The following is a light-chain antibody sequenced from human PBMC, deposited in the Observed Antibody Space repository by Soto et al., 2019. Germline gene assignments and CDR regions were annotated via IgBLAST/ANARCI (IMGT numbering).Light chain of an antibody. CDR2: DVS. V-gene: IGLV2-14*01. J-gene: IGLJ7*01. Sequence: SALTQPAAVSGSPGQSITISCTGTSSDVGGYNYVSWYQQHPGKAPKLMIYDVSNRPSGVSNRFSGSKSGNTASLTISGLQAEDEADYYCSSYTSSSHVFGTGTQLTVL. CDR1: SSDVGGYNY. CDR3: SSYTSSSHV.